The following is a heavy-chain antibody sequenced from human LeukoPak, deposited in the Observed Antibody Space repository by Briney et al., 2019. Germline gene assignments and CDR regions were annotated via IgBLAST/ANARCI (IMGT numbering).Heavy chain of an antibody. CDR2: IIPIFGTA. J-gene: IGHJ4*02. CDR3: AWGYSGYDFRFDY. Sequence: SVKVSCKASGGTFSSYAISWVRQAPGQGLEWMGGIIPIFGTANYAQKFQGRVTITADESTSTAYMELSSLRPEDTAVYYCAWGYSGYDFRFDYWGQGTLVTVSS. D-gene: IGHD5-12*01. V-gene: IGHV1-69*13. CDR1: GGTFSSYA.